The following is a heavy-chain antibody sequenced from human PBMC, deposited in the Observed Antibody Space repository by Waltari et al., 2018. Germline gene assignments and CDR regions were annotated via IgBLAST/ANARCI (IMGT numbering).Heavy chain of an antibody. CDR1: EFTFSTYA. CDR2: ITNSGDST. Sequence: EVQLLESGGGLVQPGGSLSLSCAASEFTFSTYAMSWVRQAPGKGLEWVSAITNSGDSTYYADSVKGRFTISRDNSKNTLYLQMNSLRAEDTAIYYCAEDHGWLHYYWGQGTLVTVSS. J-gene: IGHJ4*02. V-gene: IGHV3-23*01. CDR3: AEDHGWLHYY. D-gene: IGHD5-12*01.